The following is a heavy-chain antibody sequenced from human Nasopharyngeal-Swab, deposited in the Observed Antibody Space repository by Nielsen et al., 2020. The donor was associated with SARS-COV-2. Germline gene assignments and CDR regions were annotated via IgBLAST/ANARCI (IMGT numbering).Heavy chain of an antibody. D-gene: IGHD1-20*01. CDR3: ARLPRNNWRLDS. Sequence: GESLKISCAASGFTLGNYWMSWVRQAPGKRLEWVANIKEDGSEKDYVDSVKGRFTISRDNIKNSLYLQMNSLRVEDTAVYFCARLPRNNWRLDSWGQGILVTVSS. V-gene: IGHV3-7*03. J-gene: IGHJ4*02. CDR1: GFTLGNYW. CDR2: IKEDGSEK.